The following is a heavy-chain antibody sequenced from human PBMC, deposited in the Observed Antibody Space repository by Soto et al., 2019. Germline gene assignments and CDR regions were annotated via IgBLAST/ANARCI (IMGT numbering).Heavy chain of an antibody. CDR1: GGTFSSYA. V-gene: IGHV1-69*13. Sequence: SVKVSFKASGGTFSSYAISWVRQAPGQGLEWMGGIIPIFGTANYAQKFQGRVTITADESTSTAYLGLSSLRSEDTAVYYCARQPQYKLLLYGMDVWGQGTTVTVSS. CDR3: ARQPQYKLLLYGMDV. CDR2: IIPIFGTA. J-gene: IGHJ6*02. D-gene: IGHD2-2*01.